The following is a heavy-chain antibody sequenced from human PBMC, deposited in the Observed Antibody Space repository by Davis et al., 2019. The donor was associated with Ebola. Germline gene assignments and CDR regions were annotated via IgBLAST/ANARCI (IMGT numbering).Heavy chain of an antibody. Sequence: GGSLRLSCAASGFTFSSTSMNLVLPALGKGMEWVSFISSSSNYIYYVYSVKVRFTVSRDNAKNSLYLQMNSLRAEDTAVYYCVRDPALVVTGGGWLFGLWRRGTLVTVSS. CDR1: GFTFSSTS. CDR2: ISSSSNYI. CDR3: VRDPALVVTGGGWLFGL. D-gene: IGHD2-21*02. J-gene: IGHJ2*01. V-gene: IGHV3-21*01.